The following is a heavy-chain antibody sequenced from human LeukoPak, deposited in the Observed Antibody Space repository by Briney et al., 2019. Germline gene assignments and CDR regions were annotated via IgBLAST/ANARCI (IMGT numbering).Heavy chain of an antibody. V-gene: IGHV3-15*01. CDR2: IKSKTDGGTT. J-gene: IGHJ5*02. CDR1: GFTFSNAW. D-gene: IGHD1-26*01. Sequence: PGGSLRLSCAVSGFTFSNAWMSWVRKAPGKGREGVGRIKSKTDGGTTDYAAPVKGRFTISRDDSKNTLYLQMNSLKTEDTAVYYCITDGGIMGATWGQGTLVTVSS. CDR3: ITDGGIMGAT.